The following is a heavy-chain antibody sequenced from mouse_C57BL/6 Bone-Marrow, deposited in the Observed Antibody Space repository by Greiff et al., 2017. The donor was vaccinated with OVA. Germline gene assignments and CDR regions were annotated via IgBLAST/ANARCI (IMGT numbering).Heavy chain of an antibody. CDR1: GFPITSGYY. D-gene: IGHD1-2*01. CDR3: AGVTTAPYAMDY. J-gene: IGHJ4*01. V-gene: IGHV12-3*01. Sequence: VKLQESGPGLVKPSQSLFLTCSITGFPITSGYYWIWIRQSPGKPLEWMGYITHSGETFYNPSLQSPISITRETSKNQFFLQLNSVTTEDTAMYYCAGVTTAPYAMDYWGQGTSVTVSS. CDR2: ITHSGET.